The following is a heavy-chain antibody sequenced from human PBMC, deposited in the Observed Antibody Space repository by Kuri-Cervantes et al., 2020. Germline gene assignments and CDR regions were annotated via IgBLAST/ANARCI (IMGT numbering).Heavy chain of an antibody. V-gene: IGHV3-21*04. CDR1: GFTVSSNY. CDR2: ISSSSGSYI. D-gene: IGHD3-10*01. Sequence: GGSLRLSCAASGFTVSSNYMSWVRQAPGKGLEWVSSISSSSGSYIYYADSVKGRFTISRDNAKNSLYLQMNSLRAEDTALYYCAKGPLWFGELLHPFDYWGQGTLVTVSS. J-gene: IGHJ4*02. CDR3: AKGPLWFGELLHPFDY.